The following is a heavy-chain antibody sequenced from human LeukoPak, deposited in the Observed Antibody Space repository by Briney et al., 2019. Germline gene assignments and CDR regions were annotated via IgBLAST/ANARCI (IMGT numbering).Heavy chain of an antibody. CDR3: ANYYYDSSGYNWFDP. CDR2: ISGSGSST. V-gene: IGHV3-23*01. J-gene: IGHJ5*02. CDR1: GFIFSSYT. Sequence: GGSLRLSCAASGFIFSSYTMSWVRQAPGKGLEWVSAISGSGSSTYDAHSVQGRLSISRDNSKNTLYLQMNSLRAEDTAVYYCANYYYDSSGYNWFDPWGQGTLVTVSS. D-gene: IGHD3-22*01.